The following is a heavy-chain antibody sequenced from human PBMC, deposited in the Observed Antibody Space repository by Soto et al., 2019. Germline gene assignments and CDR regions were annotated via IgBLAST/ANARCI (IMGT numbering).Heavy chain of an antibody. D-gene: IGHD2-21*02. CDR1: GGSISSSSYY. J-gene: IGHJ4*02. CDR2: IYYSGST. Sequence: SETLSLTCTVSGGSISSSSYYWGWIRQPPGKGLEWIGSIYYSGSTYYNPSLKSRVTISVDTSKNQFSLKLSSVTAADTAVYYCARSLDVVVTASYFDYWGQGTLVTAPQ. CDR3: ARSLDVVVTASYFDY. V-gene: IGHV4-39*01.